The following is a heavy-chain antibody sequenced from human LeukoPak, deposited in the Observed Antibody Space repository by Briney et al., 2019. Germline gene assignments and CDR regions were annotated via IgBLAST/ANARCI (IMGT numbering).Heavy chain of an antibody. CDR1: GGSISSYY. CDR3: ARDSYSSGFFFDY. D-gene: IGHD6-19*01. CDR2: IYYSGST. V-gene: IGHV4-59*01. J-gene: IGHJ4*02. Sequence: SETLSLTCTVSGGSISSYYWSWIRQPPGKGLEWIGYIYYSGSTNYNPSLKSRVTISVDTSKNQFSLKLSSVTAADTAVYYCARDSYSSGFFFDYWGQGTLVTVSS.